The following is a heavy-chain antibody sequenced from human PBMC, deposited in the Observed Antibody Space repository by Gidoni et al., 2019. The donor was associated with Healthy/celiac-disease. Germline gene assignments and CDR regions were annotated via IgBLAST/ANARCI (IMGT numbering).Heavy chain of an antibody. V-gene: IGHV3-23*01. CDR2: ISGSGGST. CDR1: GFTFSSYA. CDR3: ARTPGIAAAGGIDY. Sequence: EVQLLESGGGLVQPGGSLRLSCAASGFTFSSYAMSWVRQAPGKGLAWVSAISGSGGSTYYADSVKGRFTISRDNSKNTLYLQMNSLRAEDTAVYYCARTPGIAAAGGIDYWGQGTLVTVSS. D-gene: IGHD6-13*01. J-gene: IGHJ4*02.